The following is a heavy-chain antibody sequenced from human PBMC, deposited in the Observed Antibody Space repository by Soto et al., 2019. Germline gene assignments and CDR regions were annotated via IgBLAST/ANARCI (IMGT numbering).Heavy chain of an antibody. D-gene: IGHD2-2*01. CDR3: ARGVLVGYCSSTSCSRFDP. Sequence: SVKVSCKASGYTFTSYGISWVRQAPGQGLEWMGGIIPIFGTANYAQKFQGRVTITADESTSTAYMELSSLRSEDTAVYYCARGVLVGYCSSTSCSRFDPWGQGTLVTVSS. V-gene: IGHV1-69*13. J-gene: IGHJ5*02. CDR1: GYTFTSYG. CDR2: IIPIFGTA.